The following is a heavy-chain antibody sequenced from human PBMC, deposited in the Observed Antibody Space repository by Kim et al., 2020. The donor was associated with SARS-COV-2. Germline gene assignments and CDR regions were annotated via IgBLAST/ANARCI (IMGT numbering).Heavy chain of an antibody. J-gene: IGHJ2*01. V-gene: IGHV4-39*01. CDR2: IYASGDT. CDR1: GGSISTSSHS. D-gene: IGHD3-22*01. Sequence: SETLSLTCTVSGGSISTSSHSWDWIRQSPGKGPEWIGGIYASGDTFYSPSLRSRAIISVEKAKNQFSLKLHSLTAADTATYYCARNPDYDLLGWYFDLWGRGTLVPVSS. CDR3: ARNPDYDLLGWYFDL.